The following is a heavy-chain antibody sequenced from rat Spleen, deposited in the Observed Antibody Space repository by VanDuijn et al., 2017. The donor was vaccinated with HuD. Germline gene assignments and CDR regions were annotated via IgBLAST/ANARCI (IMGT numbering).Heavy chain of an antibody. J-gene: IGHJ3*01. V-gene: IGHV5-29*01. CDR2: ISFDGSST. CDR3: TTGLH. D-gene: IGHD1-3*01. Sequence: EVQLVESDGGFVQPGRSLQLSWVASAFTFTDYNMAWVRQAPTKGLEWVATISFDGSSTYYRDSVKGRFTISRDNAKNTLYLQMDSLRSEDTATYYCTTGLHWGQGTLVTVSS. CDR1: AFTFTDYN.